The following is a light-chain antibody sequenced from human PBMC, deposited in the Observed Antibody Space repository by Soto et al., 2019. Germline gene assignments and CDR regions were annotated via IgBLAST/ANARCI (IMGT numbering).Light chain of an antibody. J-gene: IGKJ1*01. V-gene: IGKV3-20*01. CDR2: GAS. CDR1: QSVSSSY. CDR3: QQYGRT. Sequence: VMTQSPATLSVSPGERATLSCRASQSVSSSYIAWYQQKPGQAPRLLIYGASSRATGIPDRFSGSGSGTDFTLTISRLEPEDFAVYYCQQYGRTFGQGTKVDIK.